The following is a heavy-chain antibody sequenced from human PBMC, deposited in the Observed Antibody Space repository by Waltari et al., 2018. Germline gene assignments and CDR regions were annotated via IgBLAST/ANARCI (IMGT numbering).Heavy chain of an antibody. CDR3: ASYLCNRQLVRMGPCGDFDY. V-gene: IGHV4-59*01. CDR1: GGSISSYY. CDR2: IYYSGST. J-gene: IGHJ4*02. D-gene: IGHD6-13*01. Sequence: QVQLQESGPGLVKPSETLSLTCTVSGGSISSYYWSWIRQPPGKGLEWIGYIYYSGSTNHSPSLKSRVTISVDTSKNQFSLKLSSVTAADTAVYYCASYLCNRQLVRMGPCGDFDYWGQGTLVTVSS.